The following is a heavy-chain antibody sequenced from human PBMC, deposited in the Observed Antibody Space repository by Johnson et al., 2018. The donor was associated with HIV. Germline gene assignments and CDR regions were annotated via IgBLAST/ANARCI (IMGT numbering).Heavy chain of an antibody. J-gene: IGHJ3*02. Sequence: EVQLVESGGGLVQPGRSLRLSCPASGFTFDDYAMHWVRQAPGKGLEWVSGISWNSGSIAYADSVKGLFTISRDNAKNSLYLQMNNLRVEDTALYYCRSSENYYFERDIWGQGTMVTVSS. V-gene: IGHV3-9*01. CDR2: ISWNSGSI. CDR3: RSSENYYFERDI. D-gene: IGHD3-10*01. CDR1: GFTFDDYA.